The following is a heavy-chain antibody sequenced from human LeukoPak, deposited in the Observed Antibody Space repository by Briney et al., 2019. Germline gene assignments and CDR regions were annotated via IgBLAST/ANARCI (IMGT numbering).Heavy chain of an antibody. CDR3: AKDRVSPGFNLFDP. J-gene: IGHJ5*02. D-gene: IGHD3-16*01. CDR1: GFTFSSYA. Sequence: PGGSLRLSCAASGFTFSSYAMSWVRQAPGKGLEWVSAINGRGDNTYYADFVKGRFTISRDNSKNTLYLQMNSLRAEDTAVYYCAKDRVSPGFNLFDPWGQGTLVTVSS. V-gene: IGHV3-23*01. CDR2: INGRGDNT.